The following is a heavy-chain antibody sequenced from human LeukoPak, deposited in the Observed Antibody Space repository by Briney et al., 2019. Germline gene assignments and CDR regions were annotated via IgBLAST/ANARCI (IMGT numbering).Heavy chain of an antibody. V-gene: IGHV4-59*01. D-gene: IGHD6-19*01. Sequence: AETLSLTCTVSGDSISSYYWSWIRQPPGKGLEWIGYLYDSGSANYNPALKSRVTISIDTSKNQFSLKLSSVTAADTAVYYCARAGSAWGFDCWGQGTLVTVSS. CDR3: ARAGSAWGFDC. CDR2: LYDSGSA. J-gene: IGHJ4*02. CDR1: GDSISSYY.